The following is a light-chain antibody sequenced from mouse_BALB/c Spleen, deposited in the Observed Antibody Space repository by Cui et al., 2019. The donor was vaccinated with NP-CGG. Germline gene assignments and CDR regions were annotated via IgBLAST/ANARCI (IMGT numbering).Light chain of an antibody. CDR1: TGAVTTSNY. Sequence: QAVVTQESAATTSPGETVTLTCRSSTGAVTTSNYANWVQEKPDHLFTGLIGGTKNRTPGVPARFSGPLIGDKAALTITGAQTEDETIYFCALWYSNHWVFGGGTKLTVL. V-gene: IGLV1*01. J-gene: IGLJ1*01. CDR2: GTK. CDR3: ALWYSNHWV.